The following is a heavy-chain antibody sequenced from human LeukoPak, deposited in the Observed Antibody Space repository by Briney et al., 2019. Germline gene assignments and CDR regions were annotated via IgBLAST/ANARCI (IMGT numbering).Heavy chain of an antibody. CDR1: DFSFITYA. J-gene: IGHJ6*03. V-gene: IGHV3-23*01. D-gene: IGHD7-27*01. CDR3: AKDPTRVGNYYYMDV. Sequence: PGGSLRLSCAASDFSFITYAMSWVRQAPGKGLEWVSAISGSGGSTYYADSVKGRFTISRDNSKNTLYLQMNSLRAEDTAVYYCAKDPTRVGNYYYMDVWGKGTTVTISS. CDR2: ISGSGGST.